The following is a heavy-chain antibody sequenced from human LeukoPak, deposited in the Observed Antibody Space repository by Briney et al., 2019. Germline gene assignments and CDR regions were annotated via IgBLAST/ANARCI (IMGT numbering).Heavy chain of an antibody. V-gene: IGHV1-8*03. CDR3: ARAPKGSYYSSTPFDH. J-gene: IGHJ4*02. CDR1: GYTFTSYD. Sequence: GASVKVSCKASGYTFTSYDINWVRQATGQGLEWMGWMNPNSGNTGYAQKFQGRVTITRNTSISTAYMELSSLRSEDTAVYYCARAPKGSYYSSTPFDHWGQGTLVTVSS. CDR2: MNPNSGNT. D-gene: IGHD1-26*01.